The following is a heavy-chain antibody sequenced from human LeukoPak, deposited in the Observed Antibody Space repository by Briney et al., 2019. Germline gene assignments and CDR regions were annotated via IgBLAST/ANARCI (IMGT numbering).Heavy chain of an antibody. J-gene: IGHJ4*02. Sequence: GRSLRLSCAASGFTFSSYGMHWVRQAPGKGLEWVSHISGSGRNTYYADSVKGRFTISRDNSKNTLYLQMNSLRAEDTAVYYCAKDRGISYWGQGTLVTVSS. V-gene: IGHV3-23*01. CDR3: AKDRGISY. CDR1: GFTFSSYG. CDR2: ISGSGRNT.